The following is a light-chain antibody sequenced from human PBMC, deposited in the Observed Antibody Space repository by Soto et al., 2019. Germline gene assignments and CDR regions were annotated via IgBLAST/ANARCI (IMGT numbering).Light chain of an antibody. CDR3: SSYTTSNTVL. V-gene: IGLV2-14*03. CDR2: DVN. Sequence: QSALTQPASVSGSPGQSITISCIGTSSDVGGYNYVSWYQLHPGKAPKLMIYDVNNRPSVVSNRFSGSKSGYTASLNISGLQAEDEADYFCSSYTTSNTVLFGGGTKVTVL. J-gene: IGLJ2*01. CDR1: SSDVGGYNY.